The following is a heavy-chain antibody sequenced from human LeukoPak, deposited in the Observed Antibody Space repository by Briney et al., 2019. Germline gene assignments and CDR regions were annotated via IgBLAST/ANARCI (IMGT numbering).Heavy chain of an antibody. Sequence: GGSLRLSCAASGFTFSNYEMNWVRQAPGKRLEWVSYIGGSGSTTHYADSVKGRFTISRDNAKNSPYLQMNSLRAEDTALYYCARESDTTLFTDAFDIWGQGTMVTVSS. CDR2: IGGSGSTT. CDR3: ARESDTTLFTDAFDI. CDR1: GFTFSNYE. J-gene: IGHJ3*02. V-gene: IGHV3-48*03. D-gene: IGHD5-18*01.